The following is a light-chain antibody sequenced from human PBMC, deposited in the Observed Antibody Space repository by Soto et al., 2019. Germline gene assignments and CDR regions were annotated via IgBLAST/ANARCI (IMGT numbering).Light chain of an antibody. V-gene: IGKV3-15*01. J-gene: IGKJ5*01. Sequence: SLSPGEGSTLSFSASQSISNNFLAWYQHKPGQAPRLLIYGASTRATGIPARFIGSGSGTEFTLTISSLQSEDFAVYYCQQYNNWPPITFGQRTRLEIK. CDR3: QQYNNWPPIT. CDR2: GAS. CDR1: QSISNNF.